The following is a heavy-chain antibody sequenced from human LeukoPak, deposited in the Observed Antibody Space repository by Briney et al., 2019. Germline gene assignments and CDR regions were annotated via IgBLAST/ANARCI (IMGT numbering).Heavy chain of an antibody. CDR2: FDGNGPNT. Sequence: GGSLRLSCAASGFTFSSFAMTWVRQAPGKGLEWVSGFDGNGPNTYYADSVKGRWTISRDNSRNTLYLEMNSLRPEDTAIYYCAKPRTTGLGWAQFDYWGQGSLATVSS. D-gene: IGHD2-8*02. CDR3: AKPRTTGLGWAQFDY. V-gene: IGHV3-23*01. CDR1: GFTFSSFA. J-gene: IGHJ4*02.